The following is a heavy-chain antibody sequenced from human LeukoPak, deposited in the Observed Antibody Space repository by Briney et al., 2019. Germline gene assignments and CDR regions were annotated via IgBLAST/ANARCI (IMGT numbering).Heavy chain of an antibody. J-gene: IGHJ4*02. CDR3: ARVRLENAAAGYYYFDY. CDR2: TYYRSKWYN. V-gene: IGHV6-1*01. Sequence: SQTLSLTCAISGDSVSSNSAAWNWIRQSPSRGLKWLGRTYYRSKWYNDYAVSVKSRITINPDTSKNQFSLQLNSVTPEDTAVYYCARVRLENAAAGYYYFDYWGQGTLVTVSS. CDR1: GDSVSSNSAA. D-gene: IGHD6-13*01.